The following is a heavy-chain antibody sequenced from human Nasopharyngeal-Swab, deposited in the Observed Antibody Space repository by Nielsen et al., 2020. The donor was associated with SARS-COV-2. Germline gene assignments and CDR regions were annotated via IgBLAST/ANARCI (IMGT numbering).Heavy chain of an antibody. CDR3: ASHYYDSSGPFDY. Sequence: SETLSLTCTVSGGSINSNYWTWIRQPAGKGLEWIGRIYTSGSTNYNPSLKSRVTMSVDTSKNQFSLKLSSVTAADTAVYYCASHYYDSSGPFDYWGQGTLVTVSS. D-gene: IGHD3-22*01. CDR2: IYTSGST. J-gene: IGHJ4*02. CDR1: GGSINSNY. V-gene: IGHV4-4*07.